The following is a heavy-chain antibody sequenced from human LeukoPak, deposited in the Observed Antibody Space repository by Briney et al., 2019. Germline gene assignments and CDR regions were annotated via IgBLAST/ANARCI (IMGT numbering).Heavy chain of an antibody. Sequence: PSETLSLTCTVSGGSISSYYWSWIRQPAGKGLEWIGRIYTSGSTNYNPSLKSRVTMSVDTSKNQFSLKLSSVTAADTAVYYCARGGVGATTPRRRYYFDYWGQGTLVTVSS. CDR2: IYTSGST. CDR3: ARGGVGATTPRRRYYFDY. CDR1: GGSISSYY. D-gene: IGHD1-26*01. V-gene: IGHV4-4*07. J-gene: IGHJ4*02.